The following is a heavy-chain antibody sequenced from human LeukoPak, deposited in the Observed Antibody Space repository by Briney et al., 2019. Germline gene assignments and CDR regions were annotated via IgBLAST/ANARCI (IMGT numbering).Heavy chain of an antibody. V-gene: IGHV3-7*01. CDR2: IKQDGSEK. Sequence: PGGSLRLSCAASGFTFSSYWMSWVRQAPGKGLEWVANIKQDGSEKYYVDSVKGRFTISRDNAKNSLYLQMDSLRAEDTAVYYCARLGARQMLEYWGQGTLVTVSS. D-gene: IGHD4-17*01. CDR3: ARLGARQMLEY. J-gene: IGHJ4*02. CDR1: GFTFSSYW.